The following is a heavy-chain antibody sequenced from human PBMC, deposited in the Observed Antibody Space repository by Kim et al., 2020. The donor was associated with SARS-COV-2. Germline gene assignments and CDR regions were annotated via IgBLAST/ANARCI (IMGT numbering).Heavy chain of an antibody. CDR2: SYI. J-gene: IGHJ4*02. D-gene: IGHD3-16*01. CDR3: ARDWGAIGY. Sequence: SYIYYADSVKSRFTITRDTARNALYLQMNGLRAEDTAVYYCARDWGAIGYWGQGTLVTVSS. V-gene: IGHV3-21*01.